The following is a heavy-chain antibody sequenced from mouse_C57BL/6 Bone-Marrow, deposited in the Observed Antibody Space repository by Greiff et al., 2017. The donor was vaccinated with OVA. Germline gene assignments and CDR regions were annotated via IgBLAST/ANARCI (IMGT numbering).Heavy chain of an antibody. J-gene: IGHJ4*01. CDR3: ARDAGYGSSYAMDY. CDR1: GFTFSDFY. D-gene: IGHD1-1*01. V-gene: IGHV7-1*01. Sequence: EVKLVESGGGLVQSGRSLRLSCATSGFTFSDFYMEWVRQAPGKGLEWIAVSRNKANDYTTEYSASVKGRFIVSRDTSQSILYLQMYALRAEDTAICYCARDAGYGSSYAMDYWGQGTSVTVSS. CDR2: SRNKANDYTT.